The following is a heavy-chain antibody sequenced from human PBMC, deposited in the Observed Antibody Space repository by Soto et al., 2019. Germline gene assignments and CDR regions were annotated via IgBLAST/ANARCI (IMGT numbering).Heavy chain of an antibody. V-gene: IGHV3-74*01. Sequence: EVQLVESGGGLVQPGGSLRLSCAASGFTFSTYWMHWVRQAPWKGLVWVSRINEDGSTINYADSVKGRFTISRDNAKNTLYLEVNGVRSGARTVYYCTGYNGGRGGYWGQGTLVTVSS. J-gene: IGHJ4*02. CDR2: INEDGSTI. CDR3: TGYNGGRGGY. D-gene: IGHD3-16*01. CDR1: GFTFSTYW.